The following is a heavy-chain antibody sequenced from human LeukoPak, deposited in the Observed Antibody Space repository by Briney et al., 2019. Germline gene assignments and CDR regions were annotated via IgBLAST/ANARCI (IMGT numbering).Heavy chain of an antibody. CDR2: INHGGST. CDR1: GGSFSGSY. J-gene: IGHJ4*02. Sequence: SETLSLTCAVYGGSFSGSYWSWIRQPPGKGLEWIGEINHGGSTHYNPSLKSRVTLSVDTSTNQFSLHLNSVTPEDTAMYFCARGDHSRSGNAFDYWGQGTLVTVSS. CDR3: ARGDHSRSGNAFDY. V-gene: IGHV4-34*01. D-gene: IGHD1-26*01.